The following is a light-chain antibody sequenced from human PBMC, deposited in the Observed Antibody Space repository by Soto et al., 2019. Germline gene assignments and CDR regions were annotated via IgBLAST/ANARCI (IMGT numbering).Light chain of an antibody. CDR1: QSVSSN. CDR2: GAS. CDR3: QQYNNWPRGT. Sequence: EIVMTQSPATLSVSPGERDTLSCRASQSVSSNLAWYQQKPGQAPRLLIYGASTRATGIPARFSGSGSGTEFTLTISSLQSEDFAVYYCQQYNNWPRGTLGQGTKVEIK. V-gene: IGKV3-15*01. J-gene: IGKJ1*01.